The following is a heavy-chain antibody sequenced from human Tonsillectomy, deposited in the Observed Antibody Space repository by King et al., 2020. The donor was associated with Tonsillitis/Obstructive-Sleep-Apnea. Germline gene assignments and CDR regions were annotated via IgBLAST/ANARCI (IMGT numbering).Heavy chain of an antibody. CDR2: INHRGST. CDR1: GGSFSGYY. Sequence: QLQQWGAGLLKPSETLSPTRGVYGGSFSGYYLSWIRPPPGKGLEWIGEINHRGSTHYNSSLKSRVTISRDTSKNQFSLRLTSVTAADTAVYYCGTNAGDYYYYMDVWGKGTTVTVSS. J-gene: IGHJ6*03. V-gene: IGHV4-34*01. D-gene: IGHD2-2*01. CDR3: GTNAGDYYYYMDV.